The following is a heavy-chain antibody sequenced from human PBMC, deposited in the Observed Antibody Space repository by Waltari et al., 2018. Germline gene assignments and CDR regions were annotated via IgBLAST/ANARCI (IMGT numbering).Heavy chain of an antibody. V-gene: IGHV3-72*01. D-gene: IGHD2-2*02. J-gene: IGHJ6*02. CDR1: GFTLSDHY. CDR3: VRSYTASPMDV. Sequence: EVQLVESGGDLVQPGGSLRLSCAASGFTLSDHYIDWVRQAPGKGLEWLCLSRNKENSYTTVYAASVKGRFTISRDDSNNLVYLQMNGLKIEDTAIYYCVRSYTASPMDVWGQGTTVTVSS. CDR2: SRNKENSYTT.